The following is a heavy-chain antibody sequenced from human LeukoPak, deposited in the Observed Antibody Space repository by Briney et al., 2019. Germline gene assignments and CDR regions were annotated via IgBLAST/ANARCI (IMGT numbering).Heavy chain of an antibody. CDR1: GYTFTSYG. J-gene: IGHJ5*02. D-gene: IGHD3-22*01. CDR2: ISAYNGNT. Sequence: ASVKVSCKASGYTFTSYGISWVRQAPGQGLEWMGWISAYNGNTNYAQKLQGRVTMTTDTSTSTAYMELRSLRSEDTAVYYCARDPAPYDSSGYFFDPWGQGTLVTVSS. V-gene: IGHV1-18*01. CDR3: ARDPAPYDSSGYFFDP.